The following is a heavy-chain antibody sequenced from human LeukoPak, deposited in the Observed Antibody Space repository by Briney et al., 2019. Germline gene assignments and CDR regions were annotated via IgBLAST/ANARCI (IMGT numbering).Heavy chain of an antibody. J-gene: IGHJ4*02. Sequence: ASVKVSCKASGYTFTSYGISWVRQAPGQGLEWMGWISAYNGNTNYAQKLQGRVTMTTDTSTSTAYMELRSLRSDDTAVYYCARKVALRYYYDSSGSGDSDYWGQGTLVTVSS. CDR3: ARKVALRYYYDSSGSGDSDY. CDR1: GYTFTSYG. D-gene: IGHD3-22*01. CDR2: ISAYNGNT. V-gene: IGHV1-18*01.